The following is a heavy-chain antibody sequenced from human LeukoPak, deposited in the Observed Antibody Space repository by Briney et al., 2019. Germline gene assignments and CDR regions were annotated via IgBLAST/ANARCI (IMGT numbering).Heavy chain of an antibody. Sequence: PSETLSLTCTVSGGSISSYYWSWIRQPAGKGLEWIGRIYTSGGTNYNPSLKSRVTMSVDTSKNQFSLKLSSVTAADTAVYYCARQGNYDILTGYDAFDIWGQGTMVTVSS. D-gene: IGHD3-9*01. J-gene: IGHJ3*02. V-gene: IGHV4-4*07. CDR2: IYTSGGT. CDR3: ARQGNYDILTGYDAFDI. CDR1: GGSISSYY.